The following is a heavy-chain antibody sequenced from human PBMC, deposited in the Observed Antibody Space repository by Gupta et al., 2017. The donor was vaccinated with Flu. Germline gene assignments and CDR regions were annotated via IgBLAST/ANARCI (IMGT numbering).Heavy chain of an antibody. CDR1: GFRFSSYA. CDR2: IYSNGAGT. V-gene: IGHV3-64*07. J-gene: IGHJ4*02. D-gene: IGHD2-8*02. Sequence: EVQLVESGGGLVQPGGSLRLSWSASGFRFSSYAMHWVRQAPGKGLEHVSGIYSNGAGTHYADSVKGRFTISRDNSKNTLYLHMGSLRAEDMGVYYCATDGATGGWSDLDYWGRGTLVTVSP. CDR3: ATDGATGGWSDLDY.